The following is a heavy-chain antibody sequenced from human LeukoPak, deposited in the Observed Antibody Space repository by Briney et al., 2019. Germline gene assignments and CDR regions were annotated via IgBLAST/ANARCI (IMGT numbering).Heavy chain of an antibody. CDR3: AREKDDYVWGSSRSMGSIGY. D-gene: IGHD3-16*02. Sequence: PSETLSLTCTVSGGSTSSSSYYWGWIRQPPGKGLEWIGSIYYSGSTYYNPSLKSRVTISVDTSKNQFSLKLSSVTAADTAVYYCAREKDDYVWGSSRSMGSIGYWGQGTLVTVSS. V-gene: IGHV4-39*02. J-gene: IGHJ4*02. CDR1: GGSTSSSSYY. CDR2: IYYSGST.